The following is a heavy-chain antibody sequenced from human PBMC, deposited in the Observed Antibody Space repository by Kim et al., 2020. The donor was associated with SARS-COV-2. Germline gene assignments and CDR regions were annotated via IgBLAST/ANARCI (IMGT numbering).Heavy chain of an antibody. CDR2: T. CDR3: ARIWYGSGPDY. V-gene: IGHV1-18*01. Sequence: TTDGQKLYGRVTMTTDTSTSTAYMELRSLRSDDTAVYYCARIWYGSGPDYWGQGTLVTVSS. J-gene: IGHJ4*02. D-gene: IGHD6-19*01.